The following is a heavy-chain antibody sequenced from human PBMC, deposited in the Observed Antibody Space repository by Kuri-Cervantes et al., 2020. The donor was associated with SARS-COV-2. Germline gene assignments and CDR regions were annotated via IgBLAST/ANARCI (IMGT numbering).Heavy chain of an antibody. J-gene: IGHJ4*02. D-gene: IGHD1-1*01. CDR3: VRDGDHWNFDY. V-gene: IGHV3-74*01. CDR1: GFTFSGHW. Sequence: GESLKISCAASGFTFSGHWIHWVRQAPGKGLVWVSRINPDGSYTNNADSVKGRFTLSRDNAKNMLFLQTNSLRAEDTAVYYCVRDGDHWNFDYWGQGTLVTVSS. CDR2: INPDGSYT.